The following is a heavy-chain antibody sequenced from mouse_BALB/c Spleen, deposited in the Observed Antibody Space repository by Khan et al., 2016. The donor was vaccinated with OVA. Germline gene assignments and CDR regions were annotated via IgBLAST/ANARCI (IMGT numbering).Heavy chain of an antibody. Sequence: QVQLKESGPGLVAPSQSLSITCTVSGFSLATYGVTWVRQPPGKGLEWLGIIWGDGSTNYHSALISRLSISKDFSKSQVFLKLNSLQADDTAPYYCAKFYYGGVSNWYFDVWGAGTTVTVSS. CDR1: GFSLATYG. D-gene: IGHD1-1*02. V-gene: IGHV2-3*01. CDR2: IWGDGST. CDR3: AKFYYGGVSNWYFDV. J-gene: IGHJ1*01.